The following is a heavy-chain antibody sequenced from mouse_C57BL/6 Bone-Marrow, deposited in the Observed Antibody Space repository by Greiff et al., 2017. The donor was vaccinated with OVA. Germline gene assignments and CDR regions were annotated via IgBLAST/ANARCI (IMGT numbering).Heavy chain of an antibody. CDR2: INPYNGGT. V-gene: IGHV1-19*01. Sequence: VQLQQSGPVLVKPGASVKMSCKASGYTFTDYYMNWVKQSHGKSLEWIGVINPYNGGTSYNQKFKGKATLTVDKSSSTAYMELNSLTSEDSAVYYCASSLPYYGRFAYGGQGTLVTVSA. J-gene: IGHJ3*01. CDR3: ASSLPYYGRFAY. D-gene: IGHD1-1*01. CDR1: GYTFTDYY.